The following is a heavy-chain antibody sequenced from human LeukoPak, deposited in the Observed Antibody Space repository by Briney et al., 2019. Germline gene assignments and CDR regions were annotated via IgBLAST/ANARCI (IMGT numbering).Heavy chain of an antibody. V-gene: IGHV1-18*01. D-gene: IGHD4-11*01. CDR2: ISAYNGNT. J-gene: IGHJ4*02. CDR1: GYTFTSYG. Sequence: ASVKVSCKASGYTFTSYGISWVRQAPRQGLEWMGWISAYNGNTNYAQKLQGRVTMTTDTSTSTAYMELRSLRSDDTAVYYCARDPTVTSPFDYWGQGTLVTVSS. CDR3: ARDPTVTSPFDY.